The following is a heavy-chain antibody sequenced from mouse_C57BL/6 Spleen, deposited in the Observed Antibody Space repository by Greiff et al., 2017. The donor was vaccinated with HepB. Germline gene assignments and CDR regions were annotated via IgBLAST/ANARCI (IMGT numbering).Heavy chain of an antibody. CDR3: ARDGYYYGSLDY. J-gene: IGHJ2*01. CDR1: GFTFSSYA. CDR2: ISDGGSYT. V-gene: IGHV5-4*01. D-gene: IGHD1-1*01. Sequence: EVKLVESGGGLVKPGGSLKLSCAASGFTFSSYAMSWVRQTPEKRLEWVATISDGGSYTYYPDNVKGRFTISRDNAKNNLYLQMSHLKSEDTAMYYCARDGYYYGSLDYWGQGTTLTVSS.